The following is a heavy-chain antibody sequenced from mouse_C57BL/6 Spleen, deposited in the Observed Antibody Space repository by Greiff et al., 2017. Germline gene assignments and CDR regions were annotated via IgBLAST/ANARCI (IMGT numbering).Heavy chain of an antibody. CDR2: IYPGSGST. V-gene: IGHV1-55*01. D-gene: IGHD1-1*01. CDR1: GYTFTSYW. Sequence: QVQLQQPGAELVKPGASVKMSCKASGYTFTSYWITWVKQRPGQGLEWIGDIYPGSGSTNYNEKFKSKATLTVDTSSSTAYMQLSSLTSEDSAVYYWAREITTVVIYYFDYWGQGTTLTVSS. CDR3: AREITTVVIYYFDY. J-gene: IGHJ2*01.